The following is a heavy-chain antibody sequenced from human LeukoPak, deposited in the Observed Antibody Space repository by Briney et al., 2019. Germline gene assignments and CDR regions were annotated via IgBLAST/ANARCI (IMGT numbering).Heavy chain of an antibody. CDR3: ARERRQWQPFDI. CDR2: ISSSGGTI. Sequence: GGSLRLSCAASGFTFSDYIINWVRQAPGKGLEWISYISSSGGTIYYADSVKGRFTISRDNTDNSLFLQMSSLRAEGTAVYYCARERRQWQPFDIWGQGTMVTVSS. D-gene: IGHD6-19*01. J-gene: IGHJ3*02. V-gene: IGHV3-48*04. CDR1: GFTFSDYI.